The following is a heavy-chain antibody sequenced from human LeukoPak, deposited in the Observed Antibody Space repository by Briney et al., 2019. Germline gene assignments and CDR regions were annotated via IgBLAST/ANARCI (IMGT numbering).Heavy chain of an antibody. D-gene: IGHD2-21*02. J-gene: IGHJ3*02. Sequence: SQTLSPTCTVSGGSISSGGYYWSWIRQHPGKGLEWIGYIYYSGSTYYNPSLKSRVTISVDTSKNQFSLKLSSVTAADTAVYYCARVDIVVVTDAFDIWGQGSMVTVSS. V-gene: IGHV4-31*03. CDR1: GGSISSGGYY. CDR3: ARVDIVVVTDAFDI. CDR2: IYYSGST.